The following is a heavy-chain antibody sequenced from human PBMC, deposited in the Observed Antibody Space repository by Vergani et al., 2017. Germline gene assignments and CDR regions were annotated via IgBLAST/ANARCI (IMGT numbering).Heavy chain of an antibody. CDR1: GFTLSSYD. Sequence: QVQLVESGGGVVQRGGSLRLSCATSGFTLSSYDMQWIRQGPGKGLEFVAFIQFDGSNQYYADSVKGRFTLSRDFSKNTLYLQMNSLRTDDTATYYCAKHFRVWGIDYWGQGTQVIVSS. CDR2: IQFDGSNQ. V-gene: IGHV3-30*02. D-gene: IGHD3-16*01. J-gene: IGHJ4*02. CDR3: AKHFRVWGIDY.